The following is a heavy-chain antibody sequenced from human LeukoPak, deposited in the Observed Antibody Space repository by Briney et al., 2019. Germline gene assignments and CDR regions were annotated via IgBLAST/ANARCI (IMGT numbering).Heavy chain of an antibody. J-gene: IGHJ6*03. CDR1: GGSISSYY. CDR2: IYYSGST. Sequence: KPSETLSLTCTVSGGSISSYYWSWIRQPPGKGLEWIGYIYYSGSTNYNPSLKSRVTISVDTSKNQFSLKLSSVTAADTAVYYCARDLRGYSYGYHYYYYMDVWGKGATVTVSS. V-gene: IGHV4-59*01. CDR3: ARDLRGYSYGYHYYYYMDV. D-gene: IGHD5-18*01.